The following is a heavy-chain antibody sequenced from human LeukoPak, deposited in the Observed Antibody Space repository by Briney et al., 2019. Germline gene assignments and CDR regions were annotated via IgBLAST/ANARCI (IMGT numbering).Heavy chain of an antibody. J-gene: IGHJ6*02. CDR3: ARDKPTVTTKYYYYGMDV. CDR2: ISAYNGNT. D-gene: IGHD4-17*01. V-gene: IGHV1-18*04. CDR1: GYTFTSYY. Sequence: ASVKVSCKASGYTFTSYYMHWVRQAPGQGLEWMGWISAYNGNTNYAQRLQGRVTMTTDTSTSTAYMELRSLRSDDTAVYYCARDKPTVTTKYYYYGMDVWGQGTTVTVSS.